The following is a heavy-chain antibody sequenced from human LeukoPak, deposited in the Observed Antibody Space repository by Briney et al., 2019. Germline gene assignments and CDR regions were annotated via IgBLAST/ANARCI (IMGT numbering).Heavy chain of an antibody. CDR3: SRDLGRFSSTWKDAFDI. D-gene: IGHD6-13*01. Sequence: GGSLRLSCAASGFTFSNYWMHWVRQAPGKGLEWVSSISDSSSYIFYADSVKGRFIISRDNAKNSLYLQMNSLRAEDTAVYYCSRDLGRFSSTWKDAFDIWGHGTMVTVSS. V-gene: IGHV3-21*01. CDR1: GFTFSNYW. J-gene: IGHJ3*02. CDR2: ISDSSSYI.